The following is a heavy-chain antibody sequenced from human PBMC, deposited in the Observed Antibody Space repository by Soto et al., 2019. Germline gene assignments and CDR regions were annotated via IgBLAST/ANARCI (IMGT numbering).Heavy chain of an antibody. CDR2: ISYDGSNK. Sequence: LRLSCAASGFTFSSYAMHWVRQAPGKGLEWVAVISYDGSNKYYADSVKGRFTISRDNSKNTLYLQMNSLRAEDTAVYYCAREPYYYDSSGYYHGSLYYYYGMDVWGQGTKVTVYS. CDR1: GFTFSSYA. J-gene: IGHJ6*02. V-gene: IGHV3-30-3*01. CDR3: AREPYYYDSSGYYHGSLYYYYGMDV. D-gene: IGHD3-22*01.